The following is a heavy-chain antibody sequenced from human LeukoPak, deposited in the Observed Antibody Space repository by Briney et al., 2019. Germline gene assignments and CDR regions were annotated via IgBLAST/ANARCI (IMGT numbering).Heavy chain of an antibody. CDR3: AKAFGWELTDSVDY. V-gene: IGHV3-30*18. D-gene: IGHD1-26*01. J-gene: IGHJ4*02. Sequence: GGSLRLSCAASGFTFSSHGIHWVRQAPGKGLEWVAVISYDGSNKYYADSVKGRFTISRDNSKNTLYLQMNSLRPEDTAVYYCAKAFGWELTDSVDYWGQGTLVTVSS. CDR1: GFTFSSHG. CDR2: ISYDGSNK.